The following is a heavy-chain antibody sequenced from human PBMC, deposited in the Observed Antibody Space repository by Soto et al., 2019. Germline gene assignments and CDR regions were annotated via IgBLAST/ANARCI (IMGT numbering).Heavy chain of an antibody. V-gene: IGHV3-23*01. CDR3: AKPATSSIAATGTKGLDY. CDR2: ISGSGSLT. CDR1: GFTFDNYA. D-gene: IGHD6-13*01. Sequence: EVQLLESGGGLVQPGGSLRLSCAASGFTFDNYAMSWVRQAPGKGLEWVSGISGSGSLTSYADSVKGRLTLSRANSKNTLYLQMNSLRAEDMAVYYCAKPATSSIAATGTKGLDYWGQGTLVTVSS. J-gene: IGHJ4*02.